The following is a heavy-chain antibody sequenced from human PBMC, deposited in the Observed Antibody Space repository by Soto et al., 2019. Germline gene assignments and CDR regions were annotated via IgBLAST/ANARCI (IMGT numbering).Heavy chain of an antibody. V-gene: IGHV3-23*01. Sequence: LRLSCAASGFTFSSYAMSWVRQAPGKGLEWVSAISGSGGSTYYADSVKGRFTISRDNSKNTLYLQMNSLRAEDTAVNYCAKSRFLEWLLFDYWGQGTLVTVSS. CDR1: GFTFSSYA. D-gene: IGHD3-3*01. CDR2: ISGSGGST. CDR3: AKSRFLEWLLFDY. J-gene: IGHJ4*02.